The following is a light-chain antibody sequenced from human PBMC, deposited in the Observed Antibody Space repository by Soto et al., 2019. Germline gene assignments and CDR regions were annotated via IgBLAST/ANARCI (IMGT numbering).Light chain of an antibody. CDR2: VAS. CDR3: QQVNRYPYT. Sequence: DIHLTQSPSFLSASVGDRVTFTCRTTQGINNYLVWYQQKPGKAPKLLISVASTLQSGVPSRFSGSGSGTEFTLTVSSLQPEDFATYYGQQVNRYPYTFGPGTKLEIK. CDR1: QGINNY. V-gene: IGKV1-9*01. J-gene: IGKJ2*01.